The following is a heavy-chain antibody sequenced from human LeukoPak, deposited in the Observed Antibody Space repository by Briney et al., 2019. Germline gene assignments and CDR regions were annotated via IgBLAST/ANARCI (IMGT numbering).Heavy chain of an antibody. Sequence: GASVKVSCKASGYTFTGYYMHWVRQAPGQGLEWMGWINPNSGGTNYAQKFQGRVTMTRDTSIGAAYMELSRLRSDDTAVYYCARASGIAVAGTKELALDYWGQGTLVTVSS. V-gene: IGHV1-2*02. D-gene: IGHD6-19*01. CDR2: INPNSGGT. CDR3: ARASGIAVAGTKELALDY. J-gene: IGHJ4*02. CDR1: GYTFTGYY.